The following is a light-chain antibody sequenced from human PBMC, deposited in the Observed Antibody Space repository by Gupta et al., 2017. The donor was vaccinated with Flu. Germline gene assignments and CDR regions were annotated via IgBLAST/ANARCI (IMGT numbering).Light chain of an antibody. J-gene: IGLJ3*02. CDR3: SAWAASLNGRCV. V-gene: IGLV1-44*01. CDR1: SSNIGSNT. Sequence: QSVLTQPPSASGTPGQRVTISCSGSSSNIGSNTVNWYQQLPGTAPKLLIYINNQRPSGVPDRFSFSKSGTSASLAISGLQSEDEADYDCSAWAASLNGRCVFGGGTKLTVL. CDR2: INN.